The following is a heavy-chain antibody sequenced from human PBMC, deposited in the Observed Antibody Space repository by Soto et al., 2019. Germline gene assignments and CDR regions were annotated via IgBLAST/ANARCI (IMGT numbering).Heavy chain of an antibody. J-gene: IGHJ6*03. V-gene: IGHV3-23*01. CDR1: GFTFSSYA. D-gene: IGHD3-10*01. CDR2: ISGSGGST. Sequence: GGSLRLSCAASGFTFSSYAMSWVRQAPGKGLEWVSAISGSGGSTYYADSVKGRFTISRDNSKNTLYLQMNSLRAEDTAVYYCANSPPGVHYYYYMDVWGKGTTVTVSS. CDR3: ANSPPGVHYYYYMDV.